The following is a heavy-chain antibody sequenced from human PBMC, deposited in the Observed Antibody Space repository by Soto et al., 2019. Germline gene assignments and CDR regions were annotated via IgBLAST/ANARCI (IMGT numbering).Heavy chain of an antibody. CDR2: ISWDGGST. Sequence: GSLRLSCAASGFTFDDYTMHWVRQAPGKGLEWVSLISWDGGSTYYADSVKGRFTISRDNSKNSLYLQMNSLRTEDTALYYCAKDKNSYYYGMDVWGQGTTVTVSS. V-gene: IGHV3-43*01. CDR3: AKDKNSYYYGMDV. CDR1: GFTFDDYT. J-gene: IGHJ6*02.